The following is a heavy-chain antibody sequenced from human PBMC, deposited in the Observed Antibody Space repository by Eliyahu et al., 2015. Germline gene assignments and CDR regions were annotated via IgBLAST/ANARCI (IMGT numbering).Heavy chain of an antibody. CDR3: ARESSGWYSDY. D-gene: IGHD6-19*01. CDR2: ISNTGST. V-gene: IGHV4-31*03. J-gene: IGHJ4*02. Sequence: QVQLQESGPGLVKPSQTLSLXXTVXXVSXSSGGFYWSWIRQHXGRGLEWIGYISNTGSTYYTPSLKSRVTMSVDTSKNLISLKVNSTTAADTAVYYCARESSGWYSDYWGQGTLVTVSS. CDR1: XVSXSSGGFY.